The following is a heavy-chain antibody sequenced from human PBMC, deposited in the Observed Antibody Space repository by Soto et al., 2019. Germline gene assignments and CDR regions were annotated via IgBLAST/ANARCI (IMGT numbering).Heavy chain of an antibody. CDR2: ISHSGST. D-gene: IGHD1-26*01. CDR3: ARAVKDQWELLNY. Sequence: QVQLQQWGAGLLKPSETLSLTCAVYGGSFSGYYWSWIRQPPGKGLEWIGEISHSGSTNYNPSLKSRVTISADTSKNQFSLKLSSVTAADTAVYYCARAVKDQWELLNYWGQGTLVTVSS. CDR1: GGSFSGYY. J-gene: IGHJ4*02. V-gene: IGHV4-34*01.